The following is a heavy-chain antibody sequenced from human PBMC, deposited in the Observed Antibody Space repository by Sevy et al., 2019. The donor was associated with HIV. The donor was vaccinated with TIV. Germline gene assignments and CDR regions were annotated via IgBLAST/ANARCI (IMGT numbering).Heavy chain of an antibody. CDR2: ISGHGGST. CDR1: GVTFSSYA. J-gene: IGHJ4*02. CDR3: AKDSGISAQIVVALRY. Sequence: GGSLRLSCADSGVTFSSYAMSWVRQAPGKGLEWVSTISGHGGSTYYAGAVKGRFTISRDNSKKMVCLQMNSLRAEDTAVYYCAKDSGISAQIVVALRYWGQGTQVTVSS. V-gene: IGHV3-23*01. D-gene: IGHD3-22*01.